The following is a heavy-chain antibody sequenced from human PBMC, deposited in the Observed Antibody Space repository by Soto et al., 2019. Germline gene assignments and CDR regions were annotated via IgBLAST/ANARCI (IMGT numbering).Heavy chain of an antibody. D-gene: IGHD3-9*01. V-gene: IGHV4-4*02. CDR3: ARHSPDFDWLSQFDY. CDR2: IYYSGST. Sequence: SETLSLTCAVSGGSISSGNWWSWVLQPPGKGLEWSGEIYYSGSTNYNPSLKSRVTISIDTSKNQLSLKLSSVTAADTAVYYCARHSPDFDWLSQFDYWGQGTLVTVSS. J-gene: IGHJ4*02. CDR1: GGSISSGNW.